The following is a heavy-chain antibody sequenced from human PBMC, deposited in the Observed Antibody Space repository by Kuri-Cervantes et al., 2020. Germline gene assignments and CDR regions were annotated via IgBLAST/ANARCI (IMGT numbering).Heavy chain of an antibody. Sequence: GESLKISCAASGFTFSSYAMHWVRQAPGKGLEWVAVMSYDGSNKYYADSVKGRFTISRDNSKNTLYLQMNSLRAEDTAVYYCARMAYSGYDTFDYWGQGTLVTVSS. CDR3: ARMAYSGYDTFDY. D-gene: IGHD5-12*01. CDR1: GFTFSSYA. CDR2: MSYDGSNK. V-gene: IGHV3-30-3*01. J-gene: IGHJ4*02.